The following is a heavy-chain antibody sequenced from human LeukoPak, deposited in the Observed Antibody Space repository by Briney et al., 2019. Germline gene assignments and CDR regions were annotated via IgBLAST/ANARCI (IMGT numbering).Heavy chain of an antibody. D-gene: IGHD6-13*01. CDR1: GFTFSNAW. Sequence: GGSLRLSCAASGFTFSNAWMSWVRQAPGKGLEWVGRIKSKTDGGTTDYAAPVKGRFTISRDDSKNTLYLQMNSLKTEDTAVYYCTTGFRGSSSADFDYWGQGTLVTVSS. CDR3: TTGFRGSSSADFDY. CDR2: IKSKTDGGTT. V-gene: IGHV3-15*01. J-gene: IGHJ4*02.